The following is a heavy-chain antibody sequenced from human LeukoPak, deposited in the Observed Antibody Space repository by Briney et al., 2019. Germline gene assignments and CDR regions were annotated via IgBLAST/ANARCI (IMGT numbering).Heavy chain of an antibody. Sequence: PGGSLRLSCAASGFTFSSYEMNWVRQAPGKGLEWVSYISSSGSTIYYADSVKGRFTISRDNAKNSLYLQMNSLRAEDTAVYYCARSRAMVTYFDYWGQGTLVTVSS. J-gene: IGHJ4*02. CDR3: ARSRAMVTYFDY. D-gene: IGHD5-18*01. CDR1: GFTFSSYE. V-gene: IGHV3-48*03. CDR2: ISSSGSTI.